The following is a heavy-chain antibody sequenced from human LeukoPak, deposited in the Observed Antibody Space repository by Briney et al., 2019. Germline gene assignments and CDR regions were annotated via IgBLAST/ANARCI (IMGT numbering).Heavy chain of an antibody. J-gene: IGHJ4*02. CDR2: INPNGGDT. V-gene: IGHV1-2*06. CDR3: ARVGFTTSWSNFDY. D-gene: IGHD2-2*01. CDR1: GYTFAAYF. Sequence: ASVKVSCKASGYTFAAYFVHWVRQAPGQGLEWMGRINPNGGDTNYAQKFQGRVTMTGDTSSSTAYMELSSLRPDDTSMYFCARVGFTTSWSNFDYWGQGTLVTVSS.